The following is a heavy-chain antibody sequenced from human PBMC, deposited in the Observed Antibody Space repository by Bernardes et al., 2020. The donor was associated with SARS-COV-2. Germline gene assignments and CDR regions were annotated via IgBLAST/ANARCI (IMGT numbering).Heavy chain of an antibody. Sequence: GGSLRLSRAASGFTVSSNYMSWVRQAPGKGLEWVSVIYSGGSTYYADSVKGRFTISRDNSKNTLYLQMNSLRAEDTAVYYCARDLATIDGFDYWGQGTLVTVSS. V-gene: IGHV3-66*02. CDR2: IYSGGST. CDR3: ARDLATIDGFDY. J-gene: IGHJ4*02. CDR1: GFTVSSNY. D-gene: IGHD5-12*01.